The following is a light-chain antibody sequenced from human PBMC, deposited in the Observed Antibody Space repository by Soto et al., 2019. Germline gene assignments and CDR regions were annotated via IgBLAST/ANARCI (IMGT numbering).Light chain of an antibody. CDR3: CSYGGSRAV. CDR2: EVT. CDR1: SSDVGSHNL. Sequence: QSALTQPASVSGSPGQSITISCTGTSSDVGSHNLVSWYQQHPGQAPKLMIYEVTKRPAGVAPRFSASKSGNTASLTISGIKAEDEADYCCCSYGGSRAVFGGGTQLTVL. J-gene: IGLJ7*01. V-gene: IGLV2-23*02.